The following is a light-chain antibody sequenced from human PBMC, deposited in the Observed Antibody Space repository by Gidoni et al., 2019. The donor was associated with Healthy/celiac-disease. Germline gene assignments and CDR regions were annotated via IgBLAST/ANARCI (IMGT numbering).Light chain of an antibody. CDR2: AAS. Sequence: ELVLTQSPATLSLSPGERATLSCRASQSVSSYLAWYQQKPGQAPRLLIYAASNRATGIQARFSGSGYGTDFTITISSLEPEDFAVYYCQQRSNWPPDEITFXPXTKVDIK. CDR3: QQRSNWPPDEIT. V-gene: IGKV3-11*01. J-gene: IGKJ3*01. CDR1: QSVSSY.